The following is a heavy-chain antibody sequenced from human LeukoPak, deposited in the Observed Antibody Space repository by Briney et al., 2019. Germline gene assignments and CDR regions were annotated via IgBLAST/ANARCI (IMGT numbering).Heavy chain of an antibody. V-gene: IGHV4-59*01. CDR3: ARAKKAVAGFFDY. J-gene: IGHJ4*02. CDR1: GDSISSYY. D-gene: IGHD6-19*01. Sequence: SETLSLTCTVSGDSISSYYWSWIRQPPGKGLEWIGYIYYSGSTNYNPSLMSRVTISVDTSKNQLSLKLSSVTAADTAVYYCARAKKAVAGFFDYWGQGTLVTVSS. CDR2: IYYSGST.